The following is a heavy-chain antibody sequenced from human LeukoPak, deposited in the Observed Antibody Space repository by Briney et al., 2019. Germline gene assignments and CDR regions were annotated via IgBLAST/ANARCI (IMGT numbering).Heavy chain of an antibody. CDR1: GGSISSYY. D-gene: IGHD2-21*01. CDR2: IYTSGST. CDR3: ARDPNSAL. J-gene: IGHJ4*02. Sequence: SETLSLTCTVSGGSISSYYWSWLRQPAGKELEWIGRIYTSGSTNYNYNPSLKSRVTLSVDTSKNQFSLKLSSVTAADTAVYYCARDPNSALWGQGTLVTVSS. V-gene: IGHV4-4*07.